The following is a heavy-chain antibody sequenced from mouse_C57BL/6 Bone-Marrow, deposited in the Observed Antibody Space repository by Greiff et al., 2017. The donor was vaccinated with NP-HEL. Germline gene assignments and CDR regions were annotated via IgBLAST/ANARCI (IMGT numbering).Heavy chain of an antibody. CDR1: GYAFSSYW. D-gene: IGHD1-1*01. Sequence: QVQLQQPGAELVKPGASVKISCKASGYAFSSYWMNWVKERPGTGLEWIGQIYPGDGDTKYNGKFKGKATLTADKSSSTAYMQVSSLTSEDSAVYFCARGDYGSSRFGYAMDYWGQGTSVTVSS. J-gene: IGHJ4*01. V-gene: IGHV1-80*01. CDR2: IYPGDGDT. CDR3: ARGDYGSSRFGYAMDY.